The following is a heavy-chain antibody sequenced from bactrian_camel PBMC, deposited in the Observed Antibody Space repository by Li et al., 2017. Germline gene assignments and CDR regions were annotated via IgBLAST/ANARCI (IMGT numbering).Heavy chain of an antibody. V-gene: IGHV3S6*01. CDR3: ATAVRF. D-gene: IGHD3*01. CDR1: GSTSMYWW. Sequence: HVQLVESGGGLVQPGGSLRLSCSAGGSTSMYWWMGWVRQAPGKGLEWVSSIYSDGSNTDYADSVKGRFTISRDNAKNSLYLQMNSLKTEDTAVYYCATAVRFWGQGTQVTVS. CDR2: IYSDGSNT. J-gene: IGHJ6*01.